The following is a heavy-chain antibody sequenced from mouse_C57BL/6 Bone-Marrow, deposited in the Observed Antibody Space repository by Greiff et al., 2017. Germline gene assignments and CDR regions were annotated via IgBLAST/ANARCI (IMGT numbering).Heavy chain of an antibody. CDR3: THYGSSYGYFDY. CDR2: IDPENGDT. CDR1: GFNIKDDY. D-gene: IGHD1-1*01. J-gene: IGHJ2*01. V-gene: IGHV14-4*01. Sequence: EVQLHQSGAELVRPGASVKLSCTASGFNIKDDYMHWVKQRPEQGLEWIGWIDPENGDTEYASKFQGKATITADTSSNPASLQLSSLTSEDTAVYYCTHYGSSYGYFDYWGQGTTLTVSS.